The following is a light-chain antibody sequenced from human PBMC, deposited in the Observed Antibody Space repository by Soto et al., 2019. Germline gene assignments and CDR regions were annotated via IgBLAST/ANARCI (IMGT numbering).Light chain of an antibody. V-gene: IGLV2-14*03. CDR1: SSDVGAYDF. J-gene: IGLJ1*01. Sequence: QSALTQPASVSGSPGQSITISCTGTSSDVGAYDFVSWYQQHPGKGPKLMIYDVSNRPSGVSNRFSGSKSGNTASLTISGLQAEDEADYYCSSYTSSSTFYGFGTGTKLTVL. CDR3: SSYTSSSTFYG. CDR2: DVS.